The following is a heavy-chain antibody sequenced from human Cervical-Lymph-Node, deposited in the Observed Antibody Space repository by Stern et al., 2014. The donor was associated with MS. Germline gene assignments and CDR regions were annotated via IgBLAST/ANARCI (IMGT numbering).Heavy chain of an antibody. V-gene: IGHV4-39*01. D-gene: IGHD1-26*01. CDR3: ARRLKWGLSYFDS. J-gene: IGHJ4*02. CDR2: IYYTGRT. Sequence: QVQLQESGPGLVKPSETLSLTCTVSGGSVSSNTDYWGWIRQSPGRGLEWIGNIYYTGRTYYNPSLKSRVSISLDTSKNQFSLRLNSVTAADTAVYYCARRLKWGLSYFDSWGQGTLVIVS. CDR1: GGSVSSNTDY.